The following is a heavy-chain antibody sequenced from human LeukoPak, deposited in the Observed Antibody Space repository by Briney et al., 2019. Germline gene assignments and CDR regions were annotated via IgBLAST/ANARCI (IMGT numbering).Heavy chain of an antibody. Sequence: SVKVSCKASGGTFSSCAISWVRQAPGQGLEWMGGIIPIFDTANYAQKFQGRVTITADESTSTAYMELSSLRSEDTAVYYCARVLCSGGSCYYYYYMDVWGKGTTVTVSS. J-gene: IGHJ6*03. V-gene: IGHV1-69*01. CDR1: GGTFSSCA. CDR2: IIPIFDTA. CDR3: ARVLCSGGSCYYYYYMDV. D-gene: IGHD2-15*01.